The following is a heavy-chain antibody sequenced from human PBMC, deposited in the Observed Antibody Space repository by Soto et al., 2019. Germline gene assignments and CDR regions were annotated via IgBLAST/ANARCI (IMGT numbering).Heavy chain of an antibody. CDR1: GGSISSYY. V-gene: IGHV4-59*01. J-gene: IGHJ6*02. CDR2: IYYSGST. D-gene: IGHD4-17*01. Sequence: PSETLSLTCTVSGGSISSYYWSWIRQPPGKGLEWIGYIYYSGSTNYNPSLKSRVTISVDTSKIQFSLKLSSVTAADTAVYYCARVTTVTPSGFYYYGMDVWGQGTTVTVSS. CDR3: ARVTTVTPSGFYYYGMDV.